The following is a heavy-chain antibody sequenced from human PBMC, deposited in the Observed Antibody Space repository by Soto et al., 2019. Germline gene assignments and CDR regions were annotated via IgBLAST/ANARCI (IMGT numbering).Heavy chain of an antibody. Sequence: SVKGSCKAAGGTFSSDTVSWVRQAPGQGLEWMGRIIPILGIANYAQKFQGRVTITADKSTSTAYMELSSLRSGDTAVYYCARDHNDYIWGSDAFDIWGQGTMVTVSS. CDR2: IIPILGIA. CDR1: GGTFSSDT. CDR3: ARDHNDYIWGSDAFDI. J-gene: IGHJ3*02. D-gene: IGHD3-16*01. V-gene: IGHV1-69*04.